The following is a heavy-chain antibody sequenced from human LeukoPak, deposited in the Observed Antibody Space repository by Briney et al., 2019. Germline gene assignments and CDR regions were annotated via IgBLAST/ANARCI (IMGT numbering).Heavy chain of an antibody. J-gene: IGHJ5*02. CDR1: GFTFSSYS. V-gene: IGHV3-21*01. CDR2: ISRSSSYI. CDR3: ARSIVVVPAAMYQKYNWFDP. D-gene: IGHD2-2*01. Sequence: PGGSLRLSCAASGFTFSSYSMNWVRQAPGKGLEWVSSISRSSSYIYYADSVKGRFTISRDNAKNSLYLQMNSLRAEDTAVYYCARSIVVVPAAMYQKYNWFDPWGQGTLVTVSS.